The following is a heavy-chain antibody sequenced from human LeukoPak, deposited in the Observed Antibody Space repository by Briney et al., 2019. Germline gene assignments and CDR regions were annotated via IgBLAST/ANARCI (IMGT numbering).Heavy chain of an antibody. Sequence: ASVKVSCKASGYTFTGYYMHWLRQAPGQGLEWMGRINPNSGGTNYAQKFQGRVTMTRDTSISTAYMELSRLRSDDTAVYYCARGPPVLRYFDWPDFDYWGQGTLVTVSS. CDR1: GYTFTGYY. J-gene: IGHJ4*02. D-gene: IGHD3-9*01. CDR3: ARGPPVLRYFDWPDFDY. V-gene: IGHV1-2*06. CDR2: INPNSGGT.